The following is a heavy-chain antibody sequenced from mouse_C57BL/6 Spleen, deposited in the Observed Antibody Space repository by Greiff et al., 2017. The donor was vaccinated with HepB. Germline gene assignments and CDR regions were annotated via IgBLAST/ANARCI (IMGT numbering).Heavy chain of an antibody. V-gene: IGHV14-1*01. CDR2: IDPEDGDT. D-gene: IGHD1-1*01. Sequence: DVKLQESGAELVRPGASVKLSTASGFNIKDYYMHWVKQRPEQGLEWIGRIDPEDGDTEYAPKFQGKATMTADTSSNTAYLQLSSLTSEDTAVYYCTTQLRDYFDYWGQGTTLTVSS. CDR1: GFNIKDYY. CDR3: TTQLRDYFDY. J-gene: IGHJ2*01.